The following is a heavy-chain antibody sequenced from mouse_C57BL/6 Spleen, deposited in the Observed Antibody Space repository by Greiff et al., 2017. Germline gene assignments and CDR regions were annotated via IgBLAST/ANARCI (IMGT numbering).Heavy chain of an antibody. D-gene: IGHD1-1*01. CDR1: GFNINDYY. Sequence: EVKLQESGAELVRPGASVKLSCTASGFNINDYYMYWVKQRPEQGLEWIGRIDPADGDTEYAPKFQGKATMTADTSSNTAYLQLSSLTSGDSAVDYCTTLSRCSSAWFAYWGQGTLVTVSA. V-gene: IGHV14-1*01. J-gene: IGHJ3*01. CDR2: IDPADGDT. CDR3: TTLSRCSSAWFAY.